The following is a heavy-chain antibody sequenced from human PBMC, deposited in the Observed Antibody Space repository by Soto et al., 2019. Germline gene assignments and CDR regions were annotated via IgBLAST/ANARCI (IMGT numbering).Heavy chain of an antibody. CDR3: TTDPTGGWFDP. V-gene: IGHV3-15*07. CDR1: GFTFSNAW. J-gene: IGHJ5*02. CDR2: IKSKTDGGTT. D-gene: IGHD4-17*01. Sequence: EVQLVESGGGLVKPGGSLRLSCAASGFTFSNAWMNWARQAPGKGLEWVGRIKSKTDGGTTDYAAPVKGRFTISRDDSKNTLYLQINSLKIEDTALYYCTTDPTGGWFDPWGQGTLVTVSS.